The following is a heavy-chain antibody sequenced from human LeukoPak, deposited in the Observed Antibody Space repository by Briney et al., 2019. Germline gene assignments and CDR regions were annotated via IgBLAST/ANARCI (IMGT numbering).Heavy chain of an antibody. D-gene: IGHD2-15*01. Sequence: GRSLRLSCAASGFTFSSYGMHWVRQAPGKGLEWVAVIWYDESNKYYADSVKGRFTISRDNSKNTLYLQMNGLRAEDTAVYYCARDGAVAGDYYYYGMDVWGQGTTVTVTS. CDR3: ARDGAVAGDYYYYGMDV. CDR2: IWYDESNK. CDR1: GFTFSSYG. V-gene: IGHV3-33*01. J-gene: IGHJ6*02.